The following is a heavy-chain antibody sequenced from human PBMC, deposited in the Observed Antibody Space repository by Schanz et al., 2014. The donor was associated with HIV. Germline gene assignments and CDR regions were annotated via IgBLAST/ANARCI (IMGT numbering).Heavy chain of an antibody. CDR3: ARDAASHSYGSTMDV. D-gene: IGHD5-18*01. CDR1: GFTFSSYW. Sequence: VQLVESGGGLVKPGGSLRLSCAASGFTFSSYWMTWVRQAPGQGLEWVAFISYDGSVKSYGDSVKGRFTVSRDDSKNTVYVQMDSLTAEDTAVYYCARDAASHSYGSTMDVWGQGTTVTVSS. J-gene: IGHJ6*02. CDR2: ISYDGSVK. V-gene: IGHV3-30*03.